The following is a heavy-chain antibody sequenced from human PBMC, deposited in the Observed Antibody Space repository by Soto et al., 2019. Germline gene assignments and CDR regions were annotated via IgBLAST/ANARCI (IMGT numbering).Heavy chain of an antibody. V-gene: IGHV5-51*01. CDR2: IYPGDSDT. J-gene: IGHJ6*02. CDR3: ARTAAAGKYYYGVDV. CDR1: GYSFTSYW. D-gene: IGHD6-13*01. Sequence: GESLKISCKGSGYSFTSYWIGWVRQMPGKGLEWMGIIYPGDSDTRYSPSFQGQVTISADKSISTAYLQWSSLKASDAAIYYCARTAAAGKYYYGVDVWGQGTTVTVSS.